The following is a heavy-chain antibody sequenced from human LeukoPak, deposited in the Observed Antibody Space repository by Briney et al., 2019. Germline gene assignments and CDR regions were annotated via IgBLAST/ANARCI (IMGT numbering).Heavy chain of an antibody. D-gene: IGHD1-26*01. Sequence: ASVKVSCKASGYTFTSYGISWVRQAPGQGLEWMGWISAYNGNTNYAQKLQGRVTMTTDTSTSTAYMELSSLRSEDTAVYYCATGYFPLVGAPPGEVYYYMDVWGKGTTVTVSS. V-gene: IGHV1-18*01. CDR1: GYTFTSYG. CDR3: ATGYFPLVGAPPGEVYYYMDV. CDR2: ISAYNGNT. J-gene: IGHJ6*03.